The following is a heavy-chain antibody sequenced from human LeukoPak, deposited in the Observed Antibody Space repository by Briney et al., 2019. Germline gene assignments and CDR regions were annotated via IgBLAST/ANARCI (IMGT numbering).Heavy chain of an antibody. Sequence: GGSLRLSCAASGFTFSSYGMHWVRQAPGKGLEWVAVISYDGSNKYYADSVKGRFTISRDNSKNTLYLQMNSPRAEDTAVYYCAKDTPIYWGQGTMVTVSS. J-gene: IGHJ3*01. CDR3: AKDTPIY. V-gene: IGHV3-30*18. CDR1: GFTFSSYG. CDR2: ISYDGSNK.